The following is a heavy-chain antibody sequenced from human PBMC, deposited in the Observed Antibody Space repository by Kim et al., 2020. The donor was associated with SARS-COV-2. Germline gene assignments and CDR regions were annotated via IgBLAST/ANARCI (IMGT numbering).Heavy chain of an antibody. J-gene: IGHJ3*02. D-gene: IGHD3-22*01. CDR3: ATFYYYDSSGYLDAFDI. V-gene: IGHV4-34*01. Sequence: LKSRVTISVDTSKNQFSLKLSSVTAADTAVYYCATFYYYDSSGYLDAFDIWGQGTMVTVSS.